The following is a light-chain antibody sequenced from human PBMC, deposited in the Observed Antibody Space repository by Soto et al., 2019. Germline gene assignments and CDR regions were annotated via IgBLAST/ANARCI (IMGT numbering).Light chain of an antibody. J-gene: IGLJ3*02. CDR2: RNN. CDR1: SSNIGSNI. Sequence: VLTQPPSASGTPGQRVTISCSGGSSNIGSNIVNWYQQIPGTAPKLLIYRNNQRPSGLPDRFSGSKSGTSASLAISGLQSEDEADYYCAAWDDSLHGPVFGGGTKLTVL. CDR3: AAWDDSLHGPV. V-gene: IGLV1-44*01.